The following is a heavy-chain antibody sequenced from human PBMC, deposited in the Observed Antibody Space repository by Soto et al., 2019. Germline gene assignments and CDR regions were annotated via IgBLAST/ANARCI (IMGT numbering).Heavy chain of an antibody. J-gene: IGHJ6*02. CDR1: GGSISFEHYH. CDR3: VREDDGGDRAYYGLDV. Sequence: QVQLQESGPGLVRPSQTLSLTCTVSGGSISFEHYHWTWIRQPAGKGLEWIGYIHYSGSVYYNPSLQSRVSMSVDASKNLCSLKLSAVTAADTAVYFCVREDDGGDRAYYGLDVWGQGTTVTVSS. D-gene: IGHD4-17*01. CDR2: IHYSGSV. V-gene: IGHV4-30-4*01.